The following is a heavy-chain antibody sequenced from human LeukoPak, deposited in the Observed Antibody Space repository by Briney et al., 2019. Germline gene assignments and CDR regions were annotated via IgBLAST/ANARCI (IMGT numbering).Heavy chain of an antibody. Sequence: ASVKVSCKASGYTFATYLISWVRQAPGQGLEWMERISAQSGNTNYAQNVQGRASLATDAATGTAYMELRSLRFDDTAIYYCARSDYYDSSGYDSWGQGTLVTVSS. J-gene: IGHJ5*01. CDR2: ISAQSGNT. CDR1: GYTFATYL. CDR3: ARSDYYDSSGYDS. V-gene: IGHV1-18*01. D-gene: IGHD3-22*01.